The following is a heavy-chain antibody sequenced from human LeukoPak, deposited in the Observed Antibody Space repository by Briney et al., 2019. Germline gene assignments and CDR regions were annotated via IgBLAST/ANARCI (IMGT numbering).Heavy chain of an antibody. CDR3: ARHHTTLSSEIDY. D-gene: IGHD1-26*01. Sequence: GESLKISCKGSGYSFASYWIGWVRQMPGKGLEWMGIIYPGDSDTRYGPSFQGQVTISADKSISTAYLQWSSLKASDTAMYYCARHHTTLSSEIDYWGQGTLVTVSS. CDR1: GYSFASYW. V-gene: IGHV5-51*01. J-gene: IGHJ4*02. CDR2: IYPGDSDT.